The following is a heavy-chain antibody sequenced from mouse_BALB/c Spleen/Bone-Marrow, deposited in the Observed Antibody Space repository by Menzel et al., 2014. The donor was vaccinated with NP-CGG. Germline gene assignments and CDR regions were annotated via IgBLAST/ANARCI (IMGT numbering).Heavy chain of an antibody. CDR3: ARPRQRGLPCNCDY. Sequence: VQGVESGPELVKSGASVKMSCKASGYTFTSYAMHWVKKKPGQGLEWIGYINPYNDGTKYNEKFKGKATLTSDKSSSTAYMKLSSLPSEDSAHYSDARPRQRGLPCNCDYWGQGTPLTVSS. J-gene: IGHJ2*01. D-gene: IGHD3-2*01. V-gene: IGHV1-14*01. CDR2: INPYNDGT. CDR1: GYTFTSYA.